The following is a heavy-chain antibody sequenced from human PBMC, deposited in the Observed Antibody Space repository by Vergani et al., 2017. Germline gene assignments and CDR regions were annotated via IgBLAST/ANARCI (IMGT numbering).Heavy chain of an antibody. CDR2: IYPGDSDT. CDR1: GGSISSYY. Sequence: QVQLQESGPGLVKPSETLSLTCTVSGGSISSYYWSWIRQPPGKGLEWMGIIYPGDSDTRYSPSFQGQVTISADKSISTAYLQWSSLRSEDTAVYYCARDPLIHSSGWTYYFDYWGQGTLVTVSS. CDR3: ARDPLIHSSGWTYYFDY. J-gene: IGHJ4*02. D-gene: IGHD6-19*01. V-gene: IGHV4-4*09.